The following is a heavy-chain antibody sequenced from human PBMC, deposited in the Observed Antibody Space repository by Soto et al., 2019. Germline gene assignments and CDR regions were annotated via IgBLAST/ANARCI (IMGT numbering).Heavy chain of an antibody. Sequence: QVQLQESGPGLVKPSQTLSLTCTVSGGSIRSGGYYWNWIRQHPGKGLEWIGYIYYSGSTYYNPSLKSRVTISVDTSKNQFSLKLSSVTAADTAVYYCARGITMVRGVGLFYFDYWGQGTLVTVSS. D-gene: IGHD3-10*01. V-gene: IGHV4-31*03. CDR1: GGSIRSGGYY. J-gene: IGHJ4*02. CDR3: ARGITMVRGVGLFYFDY. CDR2: IYYSGST.